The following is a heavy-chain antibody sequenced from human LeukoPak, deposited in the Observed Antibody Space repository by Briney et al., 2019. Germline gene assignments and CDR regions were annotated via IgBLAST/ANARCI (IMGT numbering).Heavy chain of an antibody. V-gene: IGHV3-66*01. CDR1: GFTLSTNY. CDR2: IYSGGGT. D-gene: IGHD3-10*01. J-gene: IGHJ6*02. Sequence: GWALRLSCAASGFTLSTNYLIWLRQAPGTGLEGISLIYSGGGTYYADSVKGRFTISRDSSKNTLYLQMDSLRAEDTAVYYCVRRDYYGSGSYGLDVWGQGTTVTVSS. CDR3: VRRDYYGSGSYGLDV.